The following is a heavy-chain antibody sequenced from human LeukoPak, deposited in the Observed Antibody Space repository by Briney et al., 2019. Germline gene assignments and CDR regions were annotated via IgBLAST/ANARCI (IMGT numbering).Heavy chain of an antibody. CDR3: ARDADSSGFHNWFDP. CDR1: GGSISCGGYY. V-gene: IGHV4-31*03. CDR2: IYYSGST. D-gene: IGHD6-19*01. J-gene: IGHJ5*02. Sequence: PSETLSLTCTVSGGSISCGGYYWSWIRQHPGKGLEWIGYIYYSGSTYYNPSLKSRVTISVDTSKNQFSLKLSSVTAADTAVYYCARDADSSGFHNWFDPWGQGTLVTVSS.